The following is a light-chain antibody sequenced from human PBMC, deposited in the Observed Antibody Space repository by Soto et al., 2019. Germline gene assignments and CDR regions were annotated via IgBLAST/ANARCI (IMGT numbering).Light chain of an antibody. CDR3: HQYDNWPGA. V-gene: IGKV3-15*01. Sequence: ELVMTQSPAILSVSPGERATLSCRASQTIRFNLAWYQQKPGQAPRLLISAASTRATGIPARFSGSGSGTEFTLTISSLPSDDFAIYYCHQYDNWPGAFGQGTRVDIK. CDR2: AAS. CDR1: QTIRFN. J-gene: IGKJ1*01.